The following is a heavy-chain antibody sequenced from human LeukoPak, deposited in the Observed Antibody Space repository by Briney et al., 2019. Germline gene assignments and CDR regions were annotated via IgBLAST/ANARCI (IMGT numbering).Heavy chain of an antibody. CDR2: ISHSGLT. J-gene: IGHJ3*02. CDR1: GGSISSDY. CDR3: ARVPWSVSYFAAFEI. Sequence: PSQTLSLTCTVSGGSISSDYWSWIRQSPGKGLEWIGYISHSGLTNYSPSLKSRVTISVDTSKKQFSLNLNSVTAADTAVYYCARVPWSVSYFAAFEIWGQGTMVIVSS. V-gene: IGHV4-59*01. D-gene: IGHD3-10*01.